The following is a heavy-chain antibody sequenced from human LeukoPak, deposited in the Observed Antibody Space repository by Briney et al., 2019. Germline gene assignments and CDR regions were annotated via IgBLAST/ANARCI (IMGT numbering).Heavy chain of an antibody. CDR2: ISYDGSNK. CDR3: ARLGGFNSSSGSGAFDY. Sequence: GGSLRLSCAASGFTFSSYAMHWVRQAPGKGLEWVAVISYDGSNKYYADSVKGRFTISRDNSKNTLYLQMNGLRAEDTAVYYCARLGGFNSSSGSGAFDYWGQGTLVTVSS. J-gene: IGHJ4*02. D-gene: IGHD6-13*01. V-gene: IGHV3-30*04. CDR1: GFTFSSYA.